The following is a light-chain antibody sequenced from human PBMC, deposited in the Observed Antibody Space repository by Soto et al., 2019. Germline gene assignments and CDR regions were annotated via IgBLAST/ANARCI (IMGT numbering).Light chain of an antibody. Sequence: MHVTQERSTLSGSVAASFTLTCRASQTISSWLSWYQQKPGKAPVSLIYGASALQSGVPSKFSGSGSGTHFTLTINSLQPEDFATYFCQQYESYPYTFGQGAKV. J-gene: IGKJ2*01. CDR3: QQYESYPYT. V-gene: IGKV1-5*01. CDR2: GAS. CDR1: QTISSW.